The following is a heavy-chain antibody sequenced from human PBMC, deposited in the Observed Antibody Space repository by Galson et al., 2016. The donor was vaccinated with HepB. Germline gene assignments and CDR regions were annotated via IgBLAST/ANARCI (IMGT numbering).Heavy chain of an antibody. CDR3: ARNERRWLHSPYYFDS. CDR2: IYYSGST. V-gene: IGHV4-39*01. CDR1: GGSISIGTYY. Sequence: SETLSLTCTVSGGSISIGTYYWSWIRQPPGKGLEWIGSIYYSGSTYYNPSLKSRVTISVDTSKNQFSLKLSSVTAADTAVYYCARNERRWLHSPYYFDSWGQGTLVTVSS. J-gene: IGHJ4*02. D-gene: IGHD5-24*01.